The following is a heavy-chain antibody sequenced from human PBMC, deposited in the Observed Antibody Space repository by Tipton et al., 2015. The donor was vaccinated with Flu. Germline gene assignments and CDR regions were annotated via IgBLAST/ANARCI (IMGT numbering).Heavy chain of an antibody. CDR2: IYNDKYT. J-gene: IGHJ4*02. V-gene: IGHV4-59*12. CDR3: ARDPSLGMPDYFDS. CDR1: NGSLSSYY. Sequence: TLSLTCIVSNGSLSSYYWNWIRQPPGKGLEWIGYIYNDKYTKYNPSLKSRVTISVDTSKKQFSLQLRSVTAADTAVYYCARDPSLGMPDYFDSWGQGTLVTASS. D-gene: IGHD2-2*01.